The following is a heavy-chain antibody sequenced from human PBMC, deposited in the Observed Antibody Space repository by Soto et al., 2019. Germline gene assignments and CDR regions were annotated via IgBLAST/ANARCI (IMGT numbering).Heavy chain of an antibody. J-gene: IGHJ3*02. V-gene: IGHV4-34*01. CDR1: GGSVNSGNYY. CDR3: ARVERGTATTVVDAFDI. Sequence: QVQLQQWGAGLLKPSETLSLTCAVYGGSVNSGNYYWSWIRQPPGQGLEWIGEMSHSGGTHFNPSLQRRVTISVDTSKKQFSLKMSSVPAADTALYYCARVERGTATTVVDAFDIWGPGALGTGSS. D-gene: IGHD1-1*01. CDR2: MSHSGGT.